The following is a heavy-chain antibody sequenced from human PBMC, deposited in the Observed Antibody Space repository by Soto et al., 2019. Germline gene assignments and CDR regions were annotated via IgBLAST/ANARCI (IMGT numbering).Heavy chain of an antibody. V-gene: IGHV5-51*07. Sequence: GQSLKISCTVSGYSFTSYLCGCVHQLPGKGLEWMGIIYPGDSDTRYSPSFQGQVTISADKSISTAYLQWSSLKASDTAMYYCAIGAAYSSFGMDVWGQGHTVTGS. CDR1: GYSFTSYL. CDR3: AIGAAYSSFGMDV. CDR2: IYPGDSDT. D-gene: IGHD6-6*01. J-gene: IGHJ6*02.